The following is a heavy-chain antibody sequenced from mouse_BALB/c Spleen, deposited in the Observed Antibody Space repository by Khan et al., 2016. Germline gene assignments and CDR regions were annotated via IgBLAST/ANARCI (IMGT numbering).Heavy chain of an antibody. J-gene: IGHJ4*01. D-gene: IGHD2-14*01. Sequence: QVQLQESGPGLVAPSQSLSITCTVSGFSLTDYGVSWIRQPPGQGLEWLGIIWGGGNTYYNSALKSRLTISNEISKGQVFLIMNSLQTDDTAIYYSAKWVQSRYFYALDYWGQGTSVTVSS. CDR2: IWGGGNT. V-gene: IGHV2-6-5*01. CDR3: AKWVQSRYFYALDY. CDR1: GFSLTDYG.